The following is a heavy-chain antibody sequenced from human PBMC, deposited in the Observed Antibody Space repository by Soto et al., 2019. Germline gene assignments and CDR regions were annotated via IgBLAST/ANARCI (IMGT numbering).Heavy chain of an antibody. CDR1: GGSISSYY. J-gene: IGHJ4*02. D-gene: IGHD6-6*01. CDR2: IYYSGST. V-gene: IGHV4-59*01. CDR3: ARGLEIAARRISAAKPYYFDY. Sequence: QVQLQESGPGLVKPSETLSLTCTVSGGSISSYYWSWIRQPPGKGLEWIGYIYYSGSTNYNPSLKSRVTISVDTSKNQFSLKLSSVTAADTAVYYCARGLEIAARRISAAKPYYFDYWGQGTLVTVSS.